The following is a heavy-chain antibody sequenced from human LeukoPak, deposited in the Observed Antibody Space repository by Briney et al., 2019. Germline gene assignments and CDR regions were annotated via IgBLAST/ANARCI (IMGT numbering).Heavy chain of an antibody. D-gene: IGHD1-26*01. CDR3: ARFNGGGSYYLDY. J-gene: IGHJ4*02. V-gene: IGHV3-48*01. Sequence: GGSLRLSCAASGFTFSSYSMNWVRQAPGKGLEWVSYISSSSSTIYYADSVKGRFTISRDNAKNSLYLQMNSLRAEDTAVYYCARFNGGGSYYLDYWGQGTLVTVSS. CDR2: ISSSSSTI. CDR1: GFTFSSYS.